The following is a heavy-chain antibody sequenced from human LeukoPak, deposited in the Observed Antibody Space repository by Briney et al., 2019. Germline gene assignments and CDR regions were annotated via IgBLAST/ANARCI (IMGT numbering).Heavy chain of an antibody. J-gene: IGHJ4*02. CDR2: IYTDGST. CDR1: GFTVSSKY. Sequence: GGSLRLSCAASGFTVSSKYMSWVRQAPGKGLEWVSVIYTDGSTYYADSVKGRFTISRDNSKNTLYLQMNSLRAEDTAVYYCARGTFGVTAAHYWGQGTLVTVSS. V-gene: IGHV3-53*01. D-gene: IGHD2/OR15-2a*01. CDR3: ARGTFGVTAAHY.